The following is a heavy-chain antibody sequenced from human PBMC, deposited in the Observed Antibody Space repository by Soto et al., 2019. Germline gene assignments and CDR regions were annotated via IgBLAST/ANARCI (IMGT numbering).Heavy chain of an antibody. CDR1: GFTFDDYG. CDR3: ARDPGYSYGTQFDY. V-gene: IGHV3-20*04. J-gene: IGHJ4*02. D-gene: IGHD5-18*01. CDR2: INWNGGST. Sequence: EVQLVESGGGVVRPGRSLRLSCAASGFTFDDYGMSWVRQAPGKGLEWVSGINWNGGSTGYADSVKGRFAISRDNAKNSLYLQMNSLRAEDTALYYCARDPGYSYGTQFDYWGQGTLVTVSS.